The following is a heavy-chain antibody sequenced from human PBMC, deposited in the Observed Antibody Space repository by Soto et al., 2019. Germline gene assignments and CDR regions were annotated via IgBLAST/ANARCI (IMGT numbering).Heavy chain of an antibody. CDR2: ISPFHGNT. J-gene: IGHJ5*02. CDR1: GYTLTSYG. Sequence: ASVKVSCKASGYTLTSYGISWLRQAPGLGLEWVAWISPFHGNTNYAQKLQGRVTITTDESTSTAYMELSSLRSEDTAVYFCATVEWLVPGYTPNWFDPWGQGTLVTVSS. V-gene: IGHV1-18*01. D-gene: IGHD6-19*01. CDR3: ATVEWLVPGYTPNWFDP.